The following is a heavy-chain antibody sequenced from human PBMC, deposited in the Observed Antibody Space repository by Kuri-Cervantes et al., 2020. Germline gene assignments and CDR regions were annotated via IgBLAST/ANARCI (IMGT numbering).Heavy chain of an antibody. Sequence: GESLKISCAASGFTFSSYDMHWVRQATGKGLEWVSAIGTAGDTYYPGSVKGRFTISRENAKNSLYLQVNSLRVEDTAFYYCARGRWLRESFDYWGQGTLVTVSS. D-gene: IGHD5-12*01. V-gene: IGHV3-13*01. CDR2: IGTAGDT. J-gene: IGHJ4*02. CDR1: GFTFSSYD. CDR3: ARGRWLRESFDY.